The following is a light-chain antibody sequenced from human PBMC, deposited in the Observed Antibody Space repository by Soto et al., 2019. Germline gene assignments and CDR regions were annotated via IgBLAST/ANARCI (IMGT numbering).Light chain of an antibody. CDR2: GAS. CDR1: QSVSSN. J-gene: IGKJ1*01. Sequence: EIVMTQSPATLSVSPGERATLSCRASQSVSSNLAWYQQKPGQAPRLLIYGASTRATGIPARFSGSGSGTEFTLTISSLQSEDLAVYYCQQYNNWPQRFGQGTKVEIK. CDR3: QQYNNWPQR. V-gene: IGKV3-15*01.